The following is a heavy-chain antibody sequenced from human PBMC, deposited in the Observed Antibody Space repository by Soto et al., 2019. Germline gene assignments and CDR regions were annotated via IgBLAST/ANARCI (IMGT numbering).Heavy chain of an antibody. D-gene: IGHD3-22*01. CDR2: ITSNGGTT. V-gene: IGHV3-64D*06. CDR1: GFTFSSYA. J-gene: IGHJ4*02. Sequence: GGSLRLSCSASGFTFSSYAMHWVRRAPGKRLEYVSAITSNGGTTYYADSVKGRFTISRDNSKNTLYLQMSSLRVEDTAVYYCVKDRYYYDSSSYRSAYWGQGTLVTVSS. CDR3: VKDRYYYDSSSYRSAY.